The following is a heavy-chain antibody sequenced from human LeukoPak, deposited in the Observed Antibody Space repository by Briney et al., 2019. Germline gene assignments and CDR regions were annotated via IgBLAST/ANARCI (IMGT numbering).Heavy chain of an antibody. CDR2: ISSSSSYI. CDR1: GFTFSNAW. Sequence: GGSLRLSCAASGFTFSNAWMSWVRQAPGKGLEWVSSISSSSSYIYYADSVKGRFTISRDNSKNTLYLQMNSLRAEDTAVYYCAKDQAGSYDFDYWGQGTLVTVSS. D-gene: IGHD1-26*01. CDR3: AKDQAGSYDFDY. J-gene: IGHJ4*02. V-gene: IGHV3-21*04.